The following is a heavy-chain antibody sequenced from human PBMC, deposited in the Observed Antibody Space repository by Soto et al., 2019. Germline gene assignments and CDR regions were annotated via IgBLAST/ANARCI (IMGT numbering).Heavy chain of an antibody. CDR2: SRSKAYGGTT. CDR3: NPSSLYYFDY. D-gene: IGHD6-6*01. V-gene: IGHV3-49*03. J-gene: IGHJ4*02. CDR1: VFTFGDDA. Sequence: HPGGSLRLSCTASVFTFGDDAMSWFRQAPGKGLEWVGFSRSKAYGGTTAYAASVKGRLTISRDDSISIAYLQMNSLKSEDTAVYYCNPSSLYYFDYWGQEALVTLYS.